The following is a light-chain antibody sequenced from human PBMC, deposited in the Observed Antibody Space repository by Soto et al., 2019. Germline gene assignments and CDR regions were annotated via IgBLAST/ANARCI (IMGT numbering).Light chain of an antibody. CDR3: GTWDSSLSAGPLYV. CDR2: ENN. Sequence: QSVLTQPPSVSAAPGQKVTISCSGSSSNIGNNYVSWYQQLPGTAPKLLIYENNKRPSGIPDRFSGSKSGTSATLGITGLQTGDEADYYCGTWDSSLSAGPLYVFGTGTTVTVL. CDR1: SSNIGNNY. J-gene: IGLJ1*01. V-gene: IGLV1-51*02.